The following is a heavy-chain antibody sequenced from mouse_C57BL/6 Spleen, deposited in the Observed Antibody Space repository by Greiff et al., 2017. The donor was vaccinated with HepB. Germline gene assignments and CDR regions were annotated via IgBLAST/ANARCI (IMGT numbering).Heavy chain of an antibody. CDR2: INPSSGYT. CDR3: AEYDYDEEYFGY. J-gene: IGHJ2*01. Sequence: QVQLQQSGAELAKPGASVKLSCKASGYTFTSYWMHWVKPRPGQGLEWIGYINPSSGYTKYKQKFKDKATLTADKATSTAYMQLSSLTYEDSAVYYWAEYDYDEEYFGYWGQGTTLTVSS. V-gene: IGHV1-7*01. D-gene: IGHD2-4*01. CDR1: GYTFTSYW.